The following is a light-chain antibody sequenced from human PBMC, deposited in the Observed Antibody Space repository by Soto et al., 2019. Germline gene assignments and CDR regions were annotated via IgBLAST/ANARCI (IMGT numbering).Light chain of an antibody. CDR3: QQRSNWPWT. V-gene: IGKV3-11*01. CDR2: DAS. CDR1: QNVGSF. Sequence: EIVVSQSPATLSLSPGERATLSCRASQNVGSFLVWFQQKPGQAPRLLIYDASNRATGIPARFSGSGSGTDFTLTISSLEPEDFAVYYCQQRSNWPWTFGQGTKVDIK. J-gene: IGKJ1*01.